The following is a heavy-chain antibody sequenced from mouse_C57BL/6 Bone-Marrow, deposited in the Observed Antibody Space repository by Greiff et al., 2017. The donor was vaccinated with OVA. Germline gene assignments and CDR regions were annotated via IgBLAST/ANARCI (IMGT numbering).Heavy chain of an antibody. CDR1: GYTFTSYW. CDR3: ARSGAIDY. V-gene: IGHV1-69*01. CDR2: IDPSDSYT. Sequence: QVQLQQPGAELVMPGASVKLSCKASGYTFTSYWMHWVKQRPGHGPEWIGEIDPSDSYTNYNQKFKGKSTLTVDKSSSTAYMQLSSLTSEDSAVYYCARSGAIDYWGQGTSVTVSS. D-gene: IGHD4-1*01. J-gene: IGHJ4*01.